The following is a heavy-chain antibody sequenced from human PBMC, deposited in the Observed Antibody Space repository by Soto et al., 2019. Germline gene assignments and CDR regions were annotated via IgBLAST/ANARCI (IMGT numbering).Heavy chain of an antibody. CDR1: GGSISSSSYY. V-gene: IGHV4-39*01. J-gene: IGHJ6*02. CDR3: ARQPPMCSWYYYYYCMDV. Sequence: SETLSLTCTVSGGSISSSSYYWGWIRQPPGKGLEWIGSIYYSGSTYYNPSLKSRVTISVDTSKNQFSLKPSSVTAADTAVYYCARQPPMCSWYYYYYCMDVWGQGTTVTVSS. D-gene: IGHD6-13*01. CDR2: IYYSGST.